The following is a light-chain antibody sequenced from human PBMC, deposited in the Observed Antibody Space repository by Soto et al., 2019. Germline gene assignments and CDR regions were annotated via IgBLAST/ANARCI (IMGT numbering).Light chain of an antibody. CDR2: GAS. J-gene: IGKJ1*01. V-gene: IGKV3-15*01. CDR1: QSVSSN. CDR3: KHYNNWPPVT. Sequence: EIVMTQSPATLSVSPGERATLSCRASQSVSSNLASYQQQPGQPPRLLIYGASTRATGIPARFSGSGSGTKFTLTISSLQSEDFAVYYCKHYNNWPPVTLGQGTKVDIK.